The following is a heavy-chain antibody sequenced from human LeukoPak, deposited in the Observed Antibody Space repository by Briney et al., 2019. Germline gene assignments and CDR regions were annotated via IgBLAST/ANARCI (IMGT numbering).Heavy chain of an antibody. Sequence: ASVEVSCKASGYTFTSYDINWVRQATGQGLEWMGWMNPNSGNTGYAQKFQGRVTMTRNTSISTAYMELSSLRSEDTAVYYCARGTSSGWYSWFDPWGQGTLVTVSS. CDR3: ARGTSSGWYSWFDP. J-gene: IGHJ5*02. D-gene: IGHD6-19*01. CDR2: MNPNSGNT. V-gene: IGHV1-8*01. CDR1: GYTFTSYD.